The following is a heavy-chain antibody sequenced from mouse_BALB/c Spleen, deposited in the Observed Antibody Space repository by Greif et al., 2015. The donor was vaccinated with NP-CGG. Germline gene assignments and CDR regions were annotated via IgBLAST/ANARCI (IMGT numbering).Heavy chain of an antibody. D-gene: IGHD2-2*01. Sequence: EVKLMESGGGLVQPGGSLRLSCATSGFTFSDFYMEWVRQPPGKRLEWIAASRNKANDYTTEYSASVEGRFIVSRDTSQSILYLQMNALRAEDTAIYYCARDDGYYWYFDVWGAGTTDTVSS. CDR3: ARDDGYYWYFDV. V-gene: IGHV7-1*02. J-gene: IGHJ1*01. CDR1: GFTFSDFY. CDR2: SRNKANDYTT.